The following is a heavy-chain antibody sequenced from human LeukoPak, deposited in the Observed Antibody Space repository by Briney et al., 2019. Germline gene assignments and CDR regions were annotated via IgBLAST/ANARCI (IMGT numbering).Heavy chain of an antibody. CDR1: GDTVSTNRTT. CDR3: AREGPGMDV. J-gene: IGHJ6*02. CDR2: TYHRSKWLN. Sequence: SQTLSLTCAISGDTVSTNRTTWTWIRQSPSRGLERLGRTYHRSKWLNDYETSVKSRLTITPDTSKNQFSLHLNSVTPEDTAVYYCAREGPGMDVWGQGTTVTVSS. V-gene: IGHV6-1*01.